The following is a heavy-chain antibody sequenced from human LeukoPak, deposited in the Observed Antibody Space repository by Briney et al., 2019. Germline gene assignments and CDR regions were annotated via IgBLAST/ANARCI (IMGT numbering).Heavy chain of an antibody. CDR2: ISPTNGAT. J-gene: IGHJ4*02. V-gene: IGHV1-2*02. CDR1: GYIFTDFY. Sequence: ASVKVSCTTSGYIFTDFYLHWVRQAPGQGLEWMGWISPTNGATSYARSFQGRVNMARDTSTSTSYMELSSLGSDDTAVYYRARSLSVTRGLITTMLGYWGQGTLVTVSS. CDR3: ARSLSVTRGLITTMLGY. D-gene: IGHD3-10*01.